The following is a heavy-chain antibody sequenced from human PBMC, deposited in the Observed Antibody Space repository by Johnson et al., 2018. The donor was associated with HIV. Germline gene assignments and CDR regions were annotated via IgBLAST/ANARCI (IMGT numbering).Heavy chain of an antibody. D-gene: IGHD6-19*01. Sequence: VQLVESGGGVVRPGGSLRLSCAASGFTFDDYGMSWVRQAPGKGLEWVSGINWHGGSTGYADSVQGRFTISRDNAKNALYLQMNSLRAEDTALYYCARDEASSGLGAFDIWGQGTMVTVSS. CDR3: ARDEASSGLGAFDI. V-gene: IGHV3-20*04. CDR2: INWHGGST. CDR1: GFTFDDYG. J-gene: IGHJ3*02.